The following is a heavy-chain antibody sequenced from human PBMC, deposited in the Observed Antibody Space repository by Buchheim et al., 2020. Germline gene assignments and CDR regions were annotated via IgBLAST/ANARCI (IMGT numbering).Heavy chain of an antibody. J-gene: IGHJ6*03. Sequence: QVQLQQWGAGLLKPSETLSLTCAVYGGSFSGYYWSWIRQPPGKGLEWIGEINHSGSTNYNPSLKSRVTISVDTSQNQFSLKLSSVTAADTAVYYCARVYSSSYYYYYYMDVWGKGTT. CDR3: ARVYSSSYYYYYYMDV. CDR2: INHSGST. D-gene: IGHD6-6*01. V-gene: IGHV4-34*01. CDR1: GGSFSGYY.